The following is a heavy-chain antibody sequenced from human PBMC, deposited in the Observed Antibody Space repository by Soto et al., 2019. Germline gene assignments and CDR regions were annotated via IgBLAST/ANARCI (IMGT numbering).Heavy chain of an antibody. J-gene: IGHJ4*02. CDR2: LSASGTT. V-gene: IGHV4-4*08. CDR1: GGSIRGYF. Sequence: QVQLQESGPGLVKPSETLSLTCTVSGGSIRGYFWSWIRQPPGKGLEWIGYLSASGTTNYNPSLKSRVTISEDTSKNQFSLKLTSMTAADTAVYYCARRGAFDYWGQGTLVTVSS. CDR3: ARRGAFDY.